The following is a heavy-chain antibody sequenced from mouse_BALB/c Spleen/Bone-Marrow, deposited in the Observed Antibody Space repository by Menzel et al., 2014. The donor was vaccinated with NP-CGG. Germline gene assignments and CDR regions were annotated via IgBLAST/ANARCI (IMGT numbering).Heavy chain of an antibody. V-gene: IGHV5-12-1*01. CDR3: ARHGGRAMDY. CDR2: ISSGGSST. Sequence: EVQGVESGGGLVKPGGSLKLSCGASGFAFSSYDMSWVRQTPEKRLEWVAFISSGGSSTYYPDTVKGRFIISRDNAKNTLYLQMSSLKSEDTAMYYCARHGGRAMDYWGQGTSVTVSS. J-gene: IGHJ4*01. D-gene: IGHD1-1*02. CDR1: GFAFSSYD.